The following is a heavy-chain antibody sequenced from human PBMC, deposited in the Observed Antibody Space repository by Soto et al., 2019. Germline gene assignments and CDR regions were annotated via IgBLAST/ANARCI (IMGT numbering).Heavy chain of an antibody. Sequence: GGSLRLSCAASGFTFSSYAMSWVRQAPGKGLEWVSSISGSGGSTYYADSVKGRFTISRDNSKNTLYLQTNSLRAEDTAVYYCAKDSGPDYGDYVNYYYYYGMDVWGQGTTVTV. CDR3: AKDSGPDYGDYVNYYYYYGMDV. CDR2: ISGSGGST. J-gene: IGHJ6*02. D-gene: IGHD4-17*01. CDR1: GFTFSSYA. V-gene: IGHV3-23*01.